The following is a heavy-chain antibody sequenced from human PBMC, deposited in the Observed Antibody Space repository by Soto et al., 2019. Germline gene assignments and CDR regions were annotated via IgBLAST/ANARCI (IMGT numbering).Heavy chain of an antibody. D-gene: IGHD4-4*01. Sequence: PGGSLRLSXAASGFTFSSYEMNWVRQAPGKGLEWVSYISSSGSTIYYADSVKGRFTISRDNAKNSLYLQMNSQRAEDTGVYYCARDSLSYTVKSIDYWGQGTLVTVSS. V-gene: IGHV3-48*03. J-gene: IGHJ4*02. CDR3: ARDSLSYTVKSIDY. CDR1: GFTFSSYE. CDR2: ISSSGSTI.